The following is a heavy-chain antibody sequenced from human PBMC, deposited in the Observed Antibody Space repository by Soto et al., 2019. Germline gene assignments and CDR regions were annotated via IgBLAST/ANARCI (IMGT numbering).Heavy chain of an antibody. J-gene: IGHJ4*02. Sequence: ASVKVSCKASGYTFTSDGISWGRQAPGQGLEGMGWVSAYNGKTKYAQKLQGRVTMTTDTSTSTAYMELRSLRSDDTAVYYCARVTYNWTGPGDYWGQGTLVTVS. CDR2: VSAYNGKT. CDR3: ARVTYNWTGPGDY. CDR1: GYTFTSDG. D-gene: IGHD1-20*01. V-gene: IGHV1-18*01.